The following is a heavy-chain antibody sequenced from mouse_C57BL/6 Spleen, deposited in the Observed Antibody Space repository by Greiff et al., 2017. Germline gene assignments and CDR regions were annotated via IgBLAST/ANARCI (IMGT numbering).Heavy chain of an antibody. J-gene: IGHJ2*01. CDR2: ISYDGSN. D-gene: IGHD4-1*01. CDR1: GYSITSGYY. Sequence: EVKLQESGPGLVKPSQSLSLTCSVTGYSITSGYYWNWIRQFPGNKLEWMGYISYDGSNNYNPSLKNRISITRDTSKNQFFLKLNSVTTEDTATYFCARRDWDPYFDYWGHGTTLTASS. CDR3: ARRDWDPYFDY. V-gene: IGHV3-6*01.